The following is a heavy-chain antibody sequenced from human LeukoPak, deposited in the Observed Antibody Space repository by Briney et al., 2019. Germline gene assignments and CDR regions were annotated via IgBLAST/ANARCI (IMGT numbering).Heavy chain of an antibody. Sequence: SETLSLTCTVSGGSISSYYWSWIRQPPGKGLEWIGYIYYSGSTNYNPSLKSRVTISVDTSKNQFSLKLNSVTAADTAVYYCARADLRAVDYWGQGTLVTVSS. CDR1: GGSISSYY. CDR2: IYYSGST. J-gene: IGHJ4*02. CDR3: ARADLRAVDY. V-gene: IGHV4-59*01.